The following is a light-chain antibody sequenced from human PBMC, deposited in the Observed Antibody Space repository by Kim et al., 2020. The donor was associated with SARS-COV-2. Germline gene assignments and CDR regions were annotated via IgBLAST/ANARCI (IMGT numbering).Light chain of an antibody. J-gene: IGLJ3*02. V-gene: IGLV1-47*01. CDR3: AAWDDSLSAWV. CDR2: RSF. CDR1: SSNIGSNY. Sequence: ELTQPPSASGTPGQSVTISCSGSSSNIGSNYVFWYQQLPRTAPKLLAYRSFQRPSGVPARLSGSKSGTSASLAISGLRSEDEADYSCAAWDDSLSAWV.